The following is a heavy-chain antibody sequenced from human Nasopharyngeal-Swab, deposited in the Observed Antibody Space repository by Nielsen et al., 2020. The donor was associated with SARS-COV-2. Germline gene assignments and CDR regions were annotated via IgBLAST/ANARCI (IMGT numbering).Heavy chain of an antibody. J-gene: IGHJ2*01. CDR2: ISFSGST. Sequence: SETLSLTCAASGGSISNYYWSWIRQPPGKGLEWIGYISFSGSTNYRPSLKSRVTISVDTSNNQFSLKLNSVNAADTAVYYCVRLYTSSSYWYFELWGRGTPVTISS. V-gene: IGHV4-59*01. CDR3: VRLYTSSSYWYFEL. D-gene: IGHD6-6*01. CDR1: GGSISNYY.